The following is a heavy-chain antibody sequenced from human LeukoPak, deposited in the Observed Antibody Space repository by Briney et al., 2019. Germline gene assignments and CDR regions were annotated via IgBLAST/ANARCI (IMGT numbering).Heavy chain of an antibody. Sequence: ASVKVSCKASGGTFSSYAISWVRQAPGQGLEWMGGIIPIFGTANYAQKFQGRVTIIADESTSTAYMELSSLRSEDTAVYYCARRGDYFGYAFDIWGQGTMVTVSS. CDR1: GGTFSSYA. CDR2: IIPIFGTA. D-gene: IGHD4-17*01. CDR3: ARRGDYFGYAFDI. V-gene: IGHV1-69*13. J-gene: IGHJ3*02.